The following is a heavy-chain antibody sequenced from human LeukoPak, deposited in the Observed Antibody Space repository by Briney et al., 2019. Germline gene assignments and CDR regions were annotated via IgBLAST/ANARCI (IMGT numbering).Heavy chain of an antibody. Sequence: PGGSLRLSCAASGFTFSSYSMNWVRQAPGKGLECVSYISSSGSAIFYADSVKGRFTISRDNAKNSLFLQMNSLRAEDTAVYYCARGALSRDGYNSWGQGTLVTVSS. CDR1: GFTFSSYS. V-gene: IGHV3-48*04. D-gene: IGHD5-24*01. CDR3: ARGALSRDGYNS. J-gene: IGHJ4*02. CDR2: ISSSGSAI.